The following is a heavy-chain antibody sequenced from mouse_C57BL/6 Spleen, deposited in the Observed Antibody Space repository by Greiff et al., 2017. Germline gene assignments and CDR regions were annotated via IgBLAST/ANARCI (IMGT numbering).Heavy chain of an antibody. D-gene: IGHD1-1*01. CDR2: ISYSGST. V-gene: IGHV3-8*01. J-gene: IGHJ1*03. CDR1: GYSITSDY. Sequence: DVQLVESGPGLAKPSQTLSLTCSVTGYSITSDYWNWIRKFPGNKLEYMGYISYSGSTYYNPSLKSRISITRDTSKNQYYLQLNSVTTEDTATYYCARIITTVHWYFDVWGTGTTVTVSS. CDR3: ARIITTVHWYFDV.